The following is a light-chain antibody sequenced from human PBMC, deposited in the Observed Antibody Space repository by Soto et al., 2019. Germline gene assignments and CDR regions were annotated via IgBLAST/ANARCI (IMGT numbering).Light chain of an antibody. CDR1: SGNSKYA. V-gene: IGLV4-69*01. J-gene: IGLJ7*01. CDR2: VNSGGSH. CDR3: QTWGTGSAFVV. Sequence: QPVLTQSPSASASLGASVKLTCTLSSGNSKYAIAWHQQQPEKGPRYLMKVNSGGSHIKGDGIPDRFSGSSSGAERYLFISSLQSEDEADYYCQTWGTGSAFVVFGGGTQLTVL.